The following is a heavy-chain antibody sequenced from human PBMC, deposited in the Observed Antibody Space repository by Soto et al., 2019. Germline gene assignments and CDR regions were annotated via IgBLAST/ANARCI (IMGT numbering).Heavy chain of an antibody. CDR3: ARDTDYSSAFL. Sequence: QVQLVQSGAEVKKPGASVKVSCKASGYTFTKYIIHWVRQAPGQRLEWMGWINVGNSKAQCSQNFQDRVTITRDTSASTAYMELSSLTSEDTAVYYCARDTDYSSAFLWGQGTLVTVSS. J-gene: IGHJ4*02. D-gene: IGHD6-19*01. CDR1: GYTFTKYI. V-gene: IGHV1-3*01. CDR2: INVGNSKA.